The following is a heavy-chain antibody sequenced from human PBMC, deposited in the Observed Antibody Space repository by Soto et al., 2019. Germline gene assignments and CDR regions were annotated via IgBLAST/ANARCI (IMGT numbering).Heavy chain of an antibody. CDR3: AREGYCYGTYFDY. D-gene: IGHD5-18*01. J-gene: IGHJ4*02. CDR1: GFTFSNYW. V-gene: IGHV3-7*01. Sequence: EVQLVESGGGLVQPGGSLRLSCAASGFTFSNYWMSWVRLAPGRGLEWVANIKQDGNEKYYVDSVKGPFTISRDNAKNSMYKQTNSLGAEHTAVYYCAREGYCYGTYFDYWGQGTLITVTS. CDR2: IKQDGNEK.